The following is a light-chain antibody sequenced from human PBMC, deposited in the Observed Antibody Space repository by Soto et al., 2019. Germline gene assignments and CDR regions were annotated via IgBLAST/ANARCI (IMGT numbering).Light chain of an antibody. CDR1: PSVGRDY. V-gene: IGKV3-20*01. CDR3: QQYGSSSYT. CDR2: RTS. Sequence: IVLTQSPGTLSLSPGERATLACRASPSVGRDYLAWYQQKPGQAPRLLLYRTSTRATGIPDRFSGSGSGTDFTLTISRLEPEDFAVYYCQQYGSSSYTFGQGTKLEIK. J-gene: IGKJ2*01.